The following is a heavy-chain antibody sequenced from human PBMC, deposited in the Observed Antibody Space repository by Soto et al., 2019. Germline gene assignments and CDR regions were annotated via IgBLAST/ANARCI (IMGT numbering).Heavy chain of an antibody. CDR2: ISGYTGNT. D-gene: IGHD3-10*01. CDR1: GYTFTSYG. V-gene: IGHV1-18*01. CDR3: ARDERGSGSYFGRLNWFDP. Sequence: GASVKVSCKASGYTFTSYGSSWVRQAPGQGIEWMGWISGYTGNTNYAQKVQGRVTLTTDTSTSTAYMELTSLTPDDTAVYYCARDERGSGSYFGRLNWFDPWGQGTLVTVSS. J-gene: IGHJ5*02.